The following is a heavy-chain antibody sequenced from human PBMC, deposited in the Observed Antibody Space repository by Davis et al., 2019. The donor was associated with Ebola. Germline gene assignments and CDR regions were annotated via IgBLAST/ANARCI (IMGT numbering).Heavy chain of an antibody. V-gene: IGHV4-34*01. D-gene: IGHD6-6*01. Sequence: SETLSLTCAVYGGSFSGYYWSWIRQPPGKGLEWIGEINHSGSTNYNPSLKSRVTISVDTSKNQFSLKLSSVTAADTAVYYCAKRDIAARSVYYYGMDVWGQGTTVTVSS. J-gene: IGHJ6*02. CDR1: GGSFSGYY. CDR2: INHSGST. CDR3: AKRDIAARSVYYYGMDV.